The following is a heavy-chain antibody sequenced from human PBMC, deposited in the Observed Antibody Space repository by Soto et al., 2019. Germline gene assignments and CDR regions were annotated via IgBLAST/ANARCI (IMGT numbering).Heavy chain of an antibody. V-gene: IGHV4-30-4*08. CDR3: AREGYSSGRAAFDI. Sequence: QVQLQESGPGLVKPSQTLSLTCTVSGGSISSGDYYWSWIRQPPGKGLEWIGYIYYSGSTYYNPSLESRATISVDTSKTQISLELSSVTAADTAVYYCAREGYSSGRAAFDIWGQGTMVTVSS. CDR2: IYYSGST. D-gene: IGHD6-19*01. J-gene: IGHJ3*02. CDR1: GGSISSGDYY.